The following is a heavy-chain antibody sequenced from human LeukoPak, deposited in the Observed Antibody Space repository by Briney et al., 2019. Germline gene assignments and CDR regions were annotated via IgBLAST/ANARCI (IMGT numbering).Heavy chain of an antibody. J-gene: IGHJ5*01. Sequence: PSETLSLTCSVSGGTIRGSWWSWIRQPAGKGPEWMGRINDSGTTRCDPSLKSRLTMSVDTSKDQFSLKLTSVTAADTAVYYCVRGLSASNDFNWFESWGRGILVTVSS. CDR3: VRGLSASNDFNWFES. D-gene: IGHD1-1*01. CDR2: INDSGTT. CDR1: GGTIRGSW. V-gene: IGHV4-4*07.